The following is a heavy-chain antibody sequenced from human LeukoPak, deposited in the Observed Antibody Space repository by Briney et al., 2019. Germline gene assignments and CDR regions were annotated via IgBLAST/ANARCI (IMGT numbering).Heavy chain of an antibody. CDR1: GGSISSSSYY. CDR3: AYGDYLDY. D-gene: IGHD4-17*01. CDR2: IYYSGST. Sequence: PSETLSLTCTVSGGSISSSSYYWGWIRQPPGKGLEWIGSIYYSGSTYYNPSLKSRVTISVDTSKNQFSLKLSSVTAADTAVYYCAYGDYLDYWGQGTLVTVSS. V-gene: IGHV4-39*01. J-gene: IGHJ4*02.